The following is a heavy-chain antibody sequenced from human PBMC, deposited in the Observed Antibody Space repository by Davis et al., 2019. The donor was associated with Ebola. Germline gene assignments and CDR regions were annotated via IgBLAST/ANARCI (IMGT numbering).Heavy chain of an antibody. CDR2: ISTNGENT. CDR1: GFTFSSYA. Sequence: GESLKISCAASGFTFSSYAMHWVRQAPGKGLESVSRISTNGENTYYADSVKGRFTIARDNSKDTLYLQMNSLRAEDTAVYYCAKGGSGWPSDYSYGMGVWGKGTTVTVSS. V-gene: IGHV3-64*04. D-gene: IGHD6-19*01. CDR3: AKGGSGWPSDYSYGMGV. J-gene: IGHJ6*04.